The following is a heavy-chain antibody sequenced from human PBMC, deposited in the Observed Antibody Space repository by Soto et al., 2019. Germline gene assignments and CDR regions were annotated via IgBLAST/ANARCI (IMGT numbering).Heavy chain of an antibody. Sequence: GESLKISCKGSGYSFSSYWIGWVRQMPGKGLEWMGLIYPGDSDTRYSPSFQGKVTISADKSVSTAYLQWSSLKASDTAMYYCARHVPNMTPYGMDVWGQGTTVTVSS. CDR2: IYPGDSDT. J-gene: IGHJ6*02. D-gene: IGHD3-16*01. CDR1: GYSFSSYW. V-gene: IGHV5-51*01. CDR3: ARHVPNMTPYGMDV.